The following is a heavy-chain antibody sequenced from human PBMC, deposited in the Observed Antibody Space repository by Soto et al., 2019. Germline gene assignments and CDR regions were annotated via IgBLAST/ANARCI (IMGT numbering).Heavy chain of an antibody. CDR3: ARVRIAARTGAYGMDV. J-gene: IGHJ6*02. CDR2: IYTSGST. Sequence: PSETLSLTCTVSGGSISSYYWSWIRQPAGKGLEWIGRIYTSGSTNYNPSLKSRVTMSVDTSKNQFSLKLSSVTAADTAVYYCARVRIAARTGAYGMDVWGQGTTVTVS. CDR1: GGSISSYY. V-gene: IGHV4-4*07. D-gene: IGHD6-6*01.